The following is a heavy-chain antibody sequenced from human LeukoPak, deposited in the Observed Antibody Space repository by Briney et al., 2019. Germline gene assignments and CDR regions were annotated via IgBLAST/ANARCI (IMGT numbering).Heavy chain of an antibody. CDR3: TTAIRSYDHVDY. Sequence: GGSLRLSCSASSFTFSNAWMIWLRQAPGKGLEWVGRIKSKTAGGTTDYAAPVKGRFTISRDDSKNTLDLQMNSLKTEDTAVYYCTTAIRSYDHVDYWGQGTLVTVSS. CDR2: IKSKTAGGTT. D-gene: IGHD5-12*01. V-gene: IGHV3-15*07. J-gene: IGHJ4*02. CDR1: SFTFSNAW.